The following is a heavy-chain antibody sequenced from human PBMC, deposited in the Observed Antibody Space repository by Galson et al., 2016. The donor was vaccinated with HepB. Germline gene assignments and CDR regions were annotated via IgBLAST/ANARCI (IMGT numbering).Heavy chain of an antibody. CDR3: ARSPLPWNNGFDI. Sequence: PALVKPTQTLTLTCTFSGFSLSTSGEGVGRIRQPPGKALEWLASIYWNDDTRYSPSLKSRLTITKDTSKNQVVLTLTNIDPVDTATYYCARSPLPWNNGFDIWGQGTMVTVSS. D-gene: IGHD1/OR15-1a*01. V-gene: IGHV2-5*01. J-gene: IGHJ3*02. CDR2: IYWNDDT. CDR1: GFSLSTSGEG.